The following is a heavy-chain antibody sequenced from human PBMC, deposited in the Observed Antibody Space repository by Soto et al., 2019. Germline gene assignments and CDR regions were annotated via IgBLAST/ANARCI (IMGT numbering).Heavy chain of an antibody. J-gene: IGHJ4*02. CDR1: GFTFSSYA. CDR3: ARGYCSRPSCYHCDC. V-gene: IGHV3-30-3*01. D-gene: IGHD2-2*01. Sequence: QVLLLESGGGVVQPGRSLRLSCAASGFTFSSYAVHWVRQAPGKGLEWVAVVSYDGSNKYYADSVKGRFTISSDNSKNTLYLQMNSLGTEDTAVYYCARGYCSRPSCYHCDCWGQGTLVTVSS. CDR2: VSYDGSNK.